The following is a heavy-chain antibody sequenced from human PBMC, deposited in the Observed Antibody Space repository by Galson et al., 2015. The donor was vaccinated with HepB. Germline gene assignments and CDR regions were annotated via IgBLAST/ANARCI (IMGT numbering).Heavy chain of an antibody. J-gene: IGHJ3*01. D-gene: IGHD6-13*01. V-gene: IGHV3-11*01. CDR2: VARESLAI. CDR1: GFVISGSH. Sequence: SLRLSCAASGFVISGSHMAWIRQPPGKGLEWVSYVARESLAIYHADSVKGRLIASRDDAANSLYLQMNSLRAEDTAVYYCARDLQGQLLTSDAIDVWGQGTMLIVSS. CDR3: ARDLQGQLLTSDAIDV.